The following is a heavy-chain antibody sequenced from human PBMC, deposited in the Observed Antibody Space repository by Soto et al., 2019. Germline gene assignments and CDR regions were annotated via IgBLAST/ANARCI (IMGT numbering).Heavy chain of an antibody. Sequence: SETLSLTCAVYGGSFSGYYWSWIRQPPGKGLEWIGEINHSGSTNYNPSLKSRVTISVDTSKNQFSLKLSSVTAADTAVYYCARCSSGWRGNWFDPWGQGTLVTVSS. J-gene: IGHJ5*02. CDR2: INHSGST. CDR3: ARCSSGWRGNWFDP. CDR1: GGSFSGYY. D-gene: IGHD6-19*01. V-gene: IGHV4-34*01.